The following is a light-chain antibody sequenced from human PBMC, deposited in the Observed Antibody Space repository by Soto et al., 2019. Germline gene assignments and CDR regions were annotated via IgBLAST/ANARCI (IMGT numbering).Light chain of an antibody. CDR2: EVN. CDR3: SSFSSGTTLVV. J-gene: IGLJ1*01. Sequence: QSALTQPASVSGAPGQSITISCTGANSDIGDWNYVSWYQQYPGKAPKVIIYEVNYRPSGVSYRFSGSKSVNTAALTISGLQAEDEADYYCSSFSSGTTLVVFGCGTKLTVL. CDR1: NSDIGDWNY. V-gene: IGLV2-14*01.